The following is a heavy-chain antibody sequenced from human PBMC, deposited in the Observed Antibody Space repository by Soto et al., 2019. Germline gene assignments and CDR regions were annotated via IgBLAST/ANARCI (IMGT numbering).Heavy chain of an antibody. V-gene: IGHV1-69*06. CDR3: ARVRDPHLDHYGLDV. Sequence: SVKVSCKASGGTFSNFAISWVRQAPGQGLEWMGGLVPIYDAPNYAQKFQDRVTITADKSTTTVYLELSSLTSEDTAVYFCARVRDPHLDHYGLDVWGQGTTVTVSS. CDR1: GGTFSNFA. J-gene: IGHJ6*02. CDR2: LVPIYDAP.